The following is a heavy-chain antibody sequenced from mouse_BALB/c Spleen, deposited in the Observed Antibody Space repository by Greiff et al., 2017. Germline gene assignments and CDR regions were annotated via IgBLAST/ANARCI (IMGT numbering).Heavy chain of an antibody. CDR3: ARYVDAMDY. V-gene: IGHV14-3*02. CDR1: GFNIKDTY. Sequence: EVHLVESGAELVKPGASVKLSCTASGFNIKDTYMHWVKQRPEQGLEWIGRIDPANGNTKYDPKFQGKATITADTSSNTAYLQLSSLTSEDTAVYYCARYVDAMDYWGQGTSVTVSS. CDR2: IDPANGNT. J-gene: IGHJ4*01. D-gene: IGHD2-14*01.